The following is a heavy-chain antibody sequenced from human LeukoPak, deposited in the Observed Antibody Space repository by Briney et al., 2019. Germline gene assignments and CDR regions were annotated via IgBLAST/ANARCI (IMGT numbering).Heavy chain of an antibody. Sequence: PGGPLRLSCAASGFTFSSYAMSWVRQAPGKGLEWVSAISGSGGSTYYADSVKGRFTISRDNSKNTLYLQMNSPRAEDTAVYYCAKVLKDYYDSSGYWPGPNFDYWGQGTLVTVSS. CDR3: AKVLKDYYDSSGYWPGPNFDY. J-gene: IGHJ4*02. V-gene: IGHV3-23*01. CDR1: GFTFSSYA. CDR2: ISGSGGST. D-gene: IGHD3-22*01.